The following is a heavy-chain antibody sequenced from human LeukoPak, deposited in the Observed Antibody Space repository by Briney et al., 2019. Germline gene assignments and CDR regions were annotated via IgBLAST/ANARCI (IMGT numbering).Heavy chain of an antibody. Sequence: SETLSLTCTVSGGSISSYYWRWIRQPPGKGLEWIGYIYYSGSTNYNTSIKSRLIMSVDTSKNQFSLKLSSVTGADTAVYYWAGKKASMVLFEYWVQGALVTVSS. V-gene: IGHV4-59*01. CDR2: IYYSGST. CDR3: AGKKASMVLFEY. D-gene: IGHD3-10*01. CDR1: GGSISSYY. J-gene: IGHJ4*02.